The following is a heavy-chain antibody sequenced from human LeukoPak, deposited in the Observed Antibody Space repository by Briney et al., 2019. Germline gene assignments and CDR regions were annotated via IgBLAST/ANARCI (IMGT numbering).Heavy chain of an antibody. D-gene: IGHD2-21*02. V-gene: IGHV3-43*02. J-gene: IGHJ4*02. Sequence: GGSLTLSCTASGFSFAYYAMHWVRQAPGKGLEWVCLISSNGDSTYYADCVKGLFTISRAYSKNSLSLQMNSLRTEDTDLYYCAKDIEAGTAGFSFDYWGQGTLVAVST. CDR1: GFSFAYYA. CDR2: ISSNGDST. CDR3: AKDIEAGTAGFSFDY.